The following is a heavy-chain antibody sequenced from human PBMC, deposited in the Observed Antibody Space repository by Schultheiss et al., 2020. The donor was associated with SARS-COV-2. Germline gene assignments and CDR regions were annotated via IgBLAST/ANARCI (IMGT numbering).Heavy chain of an antibody. J-gene: IGHJ4*02. V-gene: IGHV4-34*01. CDR1: GGSFSGYY. D-gene: IGHD6-19*01. Sequence: SQTLSLTCAVYGGSFSGYYWGWIRQPPGKGLEWIGSIYYSGSTYYNPSLKSRVTISVDTSKNQFSLKLSSVTAADTAVYYCARDVAGREYFDYWGQGTLVTVSS. CDR2: IYYSGST. CDR3: ARDVAGREYFDY.